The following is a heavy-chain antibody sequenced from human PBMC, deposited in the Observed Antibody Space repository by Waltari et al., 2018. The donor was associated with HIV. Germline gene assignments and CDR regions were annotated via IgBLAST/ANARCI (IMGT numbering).Heavy chain of an antibody. D-gene: IGHD4-17*01. V-gene: IGHV3-30-3*01. CDR1: GFTFSSYA. Sequence: QVQLVESGGGVVQPGRSLRLSCAASGFTFSSYAMHWVRQAPGKGLEWVAVISYDGSNKYYADSVKGRFTISRDNSKNTLYLQMNSLRAEDTAVYYCARVGTTVTMVDYFDYWGQGTLVTVSS. J-gene: IGHJ4*02. CDR3: ARVGTTVTMVDYFDY. CDR2: ISYDGSNK.